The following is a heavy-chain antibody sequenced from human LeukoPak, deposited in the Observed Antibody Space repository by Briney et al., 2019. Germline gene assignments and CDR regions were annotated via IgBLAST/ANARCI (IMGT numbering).Heavy chain of an antibody. CDR3: ARSSGWKYNIDY. CDR1: GYTFTGYY. Sequence: ASVKVSCKASGYTFTGYYMHWVRQAPGQGLEWMGWINPNSGGTNYAQKFQGRVTMTRDTSISTAYMELSRLRSDDTAMYYCARSSGWKYNIDYWGQGTLVTASS. J-gene: IGHJ4*02. V-gene: IGHV1-2*02. CDR2: INPNSGGT. D-gene: IGHD6-19*01.